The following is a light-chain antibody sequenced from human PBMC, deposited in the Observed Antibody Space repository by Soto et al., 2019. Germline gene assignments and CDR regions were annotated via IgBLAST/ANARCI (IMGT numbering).Light chain of an antibody. J-gene: IGKJ1*01. V-gene: IGKV3-15*01. CDR1: QNVGSN. CDR3: PQYNNWPRT. Sequence: VMTQSPSTLSVSPGERATLSCRASQNVGSNLAWYQQKSGQAPRLLIYSTSTRASGIPARFSGSGSGTEFTLTISGLQTDDFAAYYCPQYNNWPRTFGQGTKVDIK. CDR2: STS.